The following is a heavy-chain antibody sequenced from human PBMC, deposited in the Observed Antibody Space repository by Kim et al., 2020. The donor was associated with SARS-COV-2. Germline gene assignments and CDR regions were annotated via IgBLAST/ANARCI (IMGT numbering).Heavy chain of an antibody. J-gene: IGHJ4*02. CDR2: YAT. Sequence: YATAYAASGKGRFTISRDDSDNTAYLQMNSLKTEDTAVYFCTRQVDATHDYWGQGTLVTVSS. V-gene: IGHV3-73*01. CDR3: TRQVDATHDY. D-gene: IGHD2-15*01.